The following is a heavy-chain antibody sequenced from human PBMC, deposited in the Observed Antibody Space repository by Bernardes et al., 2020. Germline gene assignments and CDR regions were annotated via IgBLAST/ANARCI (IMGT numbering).Heavy chain of an antibody. D-gene: IGHD7-27*01. J-gene: IGHJ4*02. CDR1: GFTFSSYA. V-gene: IGHV3-23*01. CDR2: ISGSGGST. CDR3: VCGEPIMSPYYFDY. Sequence: VESLRLTCAASGFTFSSYAMSWIRQAPGKGLEWVSAISGSGGSTYYADSVKGRFTISRDNSKNTLYLQMNSLRAEDTAVYYCVCGEPIMSPYYFDYWGQRTLVTVSS.